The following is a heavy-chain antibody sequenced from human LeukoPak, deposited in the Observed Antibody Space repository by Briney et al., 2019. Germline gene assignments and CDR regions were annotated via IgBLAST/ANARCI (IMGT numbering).Heavy chain of an antibody. CDR1: GGSFSGYY. V-gene: IGHV4-31*11. J-gene: IGHJ3*02. Sequence: PSETLSPTCAVYGGSFSGYYWSWIRQHPGKGLKWIGYIYYSGSTYYNPSLKSRVTISVDTSKNQFSLKLSSVTAAGTAVYYCARVYGIGAFDIWGQGTMVTVSS. CDR3: ARVYGIGAFDI. D-gene: IGHD4-17*01. CDR2: IYYSGST.